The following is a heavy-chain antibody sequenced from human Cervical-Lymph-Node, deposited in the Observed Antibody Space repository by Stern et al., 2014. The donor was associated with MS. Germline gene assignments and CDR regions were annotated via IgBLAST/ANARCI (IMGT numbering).Heavy chain of an antibody. CDR1: GYTFTDYA. J-gene: IGHJ5*01. CDR3: ARDPYNFWSGYYQDWFDP. D-gene: IGHD3-3*01. V-gene: IGHV7-4-1*02. Sequence: VQLVESGSELKKPGASVKVSCKASGYTFTDYAINWLRQAPGQGLEWMGWINTHTGNPTYARCFTGRFVFSFDTSVSTAYLQISSLKADDIAVYYCARDPYNFWSGYYQDWFDPWGQGTLVTVSS. CDR2: INTHTGNP.